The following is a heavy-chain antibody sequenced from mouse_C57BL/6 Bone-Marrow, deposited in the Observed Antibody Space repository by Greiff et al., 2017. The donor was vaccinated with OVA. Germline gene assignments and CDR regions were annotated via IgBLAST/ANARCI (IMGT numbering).Heavy chain of an antibody. Sequence: REQSGAELARPGGSVKLSCKASGYTFTSYWMHWVKQRPGQGLEWIGYINPSSGYTKYNQKFKDKATLTADKSSSTAYMQLSSLTYEDSAVYYCAREGKLTGSAYWGQGTLVTVSA. D-gene: IGHD4-1*01. CDR2: INPSSGYT. CDR1: GYTFTSYW. CDR3: AREGKLTGSAY. V-gene: IGHV1-7*01. J-gene: IGHJ3*01.